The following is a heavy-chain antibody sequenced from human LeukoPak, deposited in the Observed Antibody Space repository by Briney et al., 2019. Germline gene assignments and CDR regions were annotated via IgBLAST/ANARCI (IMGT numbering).Heavy chain of an antibody. Sequence: ASVKVSCKASGYTFTSYGISWARQAPGQGLEWMGWISTYNGNTKYAQNLQGRVTMTTDTSTSTAYMELRSLRSDDTAVYYCARDREVLLCSSSTCYGSRMDVWGKGTTVIVSS. CDR1: GYTFTSYG. D-gene: IGHD2-2*01. J-gene: IGHJ6*04. V-gene: IGHV1-18*01. CDR2: ISTYNGNT. CDR3: ARDREVLLCSSSTCYGSRMDV.